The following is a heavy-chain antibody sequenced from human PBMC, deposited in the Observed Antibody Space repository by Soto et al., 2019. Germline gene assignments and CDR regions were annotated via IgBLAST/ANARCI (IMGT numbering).Heavy chain of an antibody. V-gene: IGHV3-53*04. D-gene: IGHD6-19*01. CDR3: ATLSSSGWYVGYYFDY. CDR1: EFTVSSNY. CDR2: IYSGGST. J-gene: IGHJ4*02. Sequence: GGPLRLSWTAFEFTVSSNYMSWVRQAPGKGLEWVSVIYSGGSTYYADSVKGRFTISRHNSKNTLYLQMNSLRAEDTAVYYCATLSSSGWYVGYYFDYWGQGTLVTVSS.